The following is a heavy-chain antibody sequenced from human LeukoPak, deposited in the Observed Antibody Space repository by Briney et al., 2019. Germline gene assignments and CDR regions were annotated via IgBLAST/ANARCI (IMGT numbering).Heavy chain of an antibody. V-gene: IGHV3-30-3*01. CDR1: GFTFSSSA. J-gene: IGHJ3*02. D-gene: IGHD5-18*01. CDR2: ISYDGGNK. Sequence: GGSLRLSCAASGFTFSSSAMHWVRQAPGKGLEWVAVISYDGGNKYYTDSVKGRFIISRDNSKNTLYVQMNSLRPEDTAVYYCARDPKGGFSYGWGAFDIWGQGTVVTVSS. CDR3: ARDPKGGFSYGWGAFDI.